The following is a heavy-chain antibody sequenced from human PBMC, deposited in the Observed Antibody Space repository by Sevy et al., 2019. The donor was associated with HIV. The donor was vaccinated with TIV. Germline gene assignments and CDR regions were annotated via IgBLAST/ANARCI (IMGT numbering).Heavy chain of an antibody. CDR1: GFAFSNYYA. J-gene: IGHJ6*02. CDR3: ARPRANYVDHYFFYAMDV. CDR2: ISYDGSDK. V-gene: IGHV3-30-3*01. D-gene: IGHD4-17*01. Sequence: GGSLRLSCVASGFAFSNYYAMHWVRQAPGKGLEWVALISYDGSDKYYADSVKGRFTISRDKFKNTLFLQMNSLTTEETAVYYCARPRANYVDHYFFYAMDVWGQGTTVTVSS.